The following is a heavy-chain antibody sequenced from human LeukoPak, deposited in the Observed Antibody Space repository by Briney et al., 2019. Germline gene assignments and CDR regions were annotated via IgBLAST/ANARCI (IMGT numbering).Heavy chain of an antibody. CDR3: AKNYYDSSGPVIDY. V-gene: IGHV1-69*02. CDR1: GGTLSSYT. CDR2: IIPILGIA. D-gene: IGHD3-22*01. Sequence: GSSVKVSCEASGGTLSSYTISWVRQAPGQGLEWMGRIIPILGIANYAQKFQGRVTITADKSTSTAYMELSSLRSEDTAVYYCAKNYYDSSGPVIDYWGQGTLVTVSS. J-gene: IGHJ4*02.